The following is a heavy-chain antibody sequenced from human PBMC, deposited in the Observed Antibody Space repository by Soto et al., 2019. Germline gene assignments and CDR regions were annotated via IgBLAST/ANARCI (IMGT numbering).Heavy chain of an antibody. CDR1: GFTFSSYG. V-gene: IGHV3-30*18. D-gene: IGHD6-6*01. CDR2: ISYDGSNK. CDR3: AKDANIAARLYVSSSSHYFDY. J-gene: IGHJ4*02. Sequence: PGGSLRLSCAASGFTFSSYGMHWVRQAPGKGLEWVAVISYDGSNKYYADSVKGRFTISRDNSKNTLYLQMNSLRAEDTAVYYCAKDANIAARLYVSSSSHYFDYWGQGTLVTVSS.